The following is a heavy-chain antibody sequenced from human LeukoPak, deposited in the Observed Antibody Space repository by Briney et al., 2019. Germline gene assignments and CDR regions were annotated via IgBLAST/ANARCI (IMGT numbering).Heavy chain of an antibody. J-gene: IGHJ3*02. V-gene: IGHV1-69*01. CDR3: ASQYCSGGSCYSGDAFDI. Sequence: SVKVSCKASGGTFSSYAISWVRQAPGQGLEWMGGIIPTFGTANYAQKFQGRVTITADESTSTAYMELSSLRSEDTAVYYCASQYCSGGSCYSGDAFDIWGQGTMVTVSS. CDR1: GGTFSSYA. CDR2: IIPTFGTA. D-gene: IGHD2-15*01.